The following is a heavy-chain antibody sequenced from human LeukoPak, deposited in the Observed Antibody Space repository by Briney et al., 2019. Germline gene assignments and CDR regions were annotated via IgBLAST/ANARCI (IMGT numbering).Heavy chain of an antibody. CDR1: GYTFTNNA. Sequence: ASVKVSCKASGYTFTNNAITWVRQAPGQGLEWMGRINPNSGGTNYAQKFQGRVTMTRDTSISTAYMELSRLRSDDTAVYYCASGRRVGATPFQHWGQGTLVTVSS. D-gene: IGHD1-26*01. CDR3: ASGRRVGATPFQH. J-gene: IGHJ1*01. CDR2: INPNSGGT. V-gene: IGHV1-2*06.